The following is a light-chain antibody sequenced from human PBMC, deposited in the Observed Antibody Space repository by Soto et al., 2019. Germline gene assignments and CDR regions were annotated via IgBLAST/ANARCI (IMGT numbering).Light chain of an antibody. Sequence: QSVLTQPASVSGSPGQSITISCTGTSSDVGSYNLVSWYQQHPGKAPKLMIYGGSKRPSGVSNRFSGSKSGNTASLTISGLQAEDEADYYCCSYAGSSTFGYAFGTGTKVTVL. CDR1: SSDVGSYNL. V-gene: IGLV2-23*03. CDR2: GGS. CDR3: CSYAGSSTFGYA. J-gene: IGLJ1*01.